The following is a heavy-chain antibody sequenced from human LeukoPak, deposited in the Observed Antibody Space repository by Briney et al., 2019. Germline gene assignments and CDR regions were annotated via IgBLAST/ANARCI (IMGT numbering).Heavy chain of an antibody. CDR2: IVPILGTA. D-gene: IGHD6-13*01. J-gene: IGHJ4*02. V-gene: IGHV1-69*04. CDR3: ARVPQGSSWPYYFDY. Sequence: SVKVSCKASGGTLSNYAINWVRQAPGQGLEWVGRIVPILGTANYAQNFQGRVTITADRSTTTAYMELSSLRSEDTAVYYCARVPQGSSWPYYFDYWGQGTLVTVSS. CDR1: GGTLSNYA.